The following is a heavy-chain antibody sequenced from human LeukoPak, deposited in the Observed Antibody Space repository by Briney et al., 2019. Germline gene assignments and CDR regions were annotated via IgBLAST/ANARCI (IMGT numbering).Heavy chain of an antibody. D-gene: IGHD6-6*01. Sequence: GGSLRLSCAASGFNFSNYGMHWVRQAPGKGLEWVAVIYYDGSNKYYADSVKGRFTISRDNSKNTVYLQMNSLRAEDTAVYYCAKDLAARLDYWGQGTLVTVSS. V-gene: IGHV3-33*06. J-gene: IGHJ4*02. CDR2: IYYDGSNK. CDR1: GFNFSNYG. CDR3: AKDLAARLDY.